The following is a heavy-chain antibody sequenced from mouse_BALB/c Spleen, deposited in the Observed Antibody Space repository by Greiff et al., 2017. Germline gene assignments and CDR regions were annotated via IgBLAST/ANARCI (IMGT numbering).Heavy chain of an antibody. CDR3: ARHGYSSYFDV. Sequence: EVQGVESGGGLVQPGGSLKLSCAASGFTFSSYTMSWVRQTPEKRLEWVAYISNGGGSTYYPDTVKGRFTISRDNAKNTLYLQMSSLKSEDTAMYYCARHGYSSYFDVWGAGTTVTVSS. V-gene: IGHV5-12-2*01. J-gene: IGHJ1*01. D-gene: IGHD2-14*01. CDR2: ISNGGGST. CDR1: GFTFSSYT.